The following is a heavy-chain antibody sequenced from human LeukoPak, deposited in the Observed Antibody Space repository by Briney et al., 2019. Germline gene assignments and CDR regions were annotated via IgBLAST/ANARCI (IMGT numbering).Heavy chain of an antibody. D-gene: IGHD3-10*01. J-gene: IGHJ4*02. Sequence: SKTLSLTCTVSGGSISNYYWSWIRQPAGMGLEWIGRIYASGSTNYNPSLKSRVTMPVDTSNNQFSLNLSSVTAADTAVYYCARTSARGAQFDYWGQGTLVTVSS. CDR2: IYASGST. V-gene: IGHV4-4*07. CDR3: ARTSARGAQFDY. CDR1: GGSISNYY.